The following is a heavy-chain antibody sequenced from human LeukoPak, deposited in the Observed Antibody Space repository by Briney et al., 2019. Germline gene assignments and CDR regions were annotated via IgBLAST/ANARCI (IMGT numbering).Heavy chain of an antibody. D-gene: IGHD6-13*01. CDR3: ARGYSSSFAEYFQH. CDR2: IYTSGST. J-gene: IGHJ1*01. CDR1: GGSISSYY. Sequence: SETLSLTCTVSGGSISSYYWSWIRQPAGKGLEWIGRIYTSGSTNYNPSLKSRVTMSVDTSKNQFSPKLSSVTAADTAVYYCARGYSSSFAEYFQHWGQGTLVTVSS. V-gene: IGHV4-4*07.